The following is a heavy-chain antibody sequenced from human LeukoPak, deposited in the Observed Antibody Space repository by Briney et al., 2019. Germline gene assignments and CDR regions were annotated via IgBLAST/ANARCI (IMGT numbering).Heavy chain of an antibody. CDR3: ARASSYSSGWYLSDFDY. D-gene: IGHD6-19*01. V-gene: IGHV4-34*01. CDR1: GGSFSGYY. CDR2: INHSGST. J-gene: IGHJ4*02. Sequence: PSETLSLTCAVYGGSFSGYYWSWIRQPPGKGLEWIGEINHSGSTNYNPSLKSRVTISVDTSKNQFSLKLSSVTAADTAVYYCARASSYSSGWYLSDFDYWGQGTLVTVSS.